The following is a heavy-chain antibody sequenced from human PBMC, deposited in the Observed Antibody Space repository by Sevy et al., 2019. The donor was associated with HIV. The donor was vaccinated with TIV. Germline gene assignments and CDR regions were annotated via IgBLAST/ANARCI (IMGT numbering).Heavy chain of an antibody. CDR2: IYSGGST. CDR3: AREPLPGIYYYGMDV. Sequence: GGSLRLSCAASGFTVSSNYMSWVRLAPGKGLEWVSVIYSGGSTYDADSVKGRFTISRDNSKNTLYLQMNSLRAEDTAVYYCAREPLPGIYYYGMDVWGQGTTVTVSS. CDR1: GFTVSSNY. J-gene: IGHJ6*02. V-gene: IGHV3-53*01. D-gene: IGHD2-2*01.